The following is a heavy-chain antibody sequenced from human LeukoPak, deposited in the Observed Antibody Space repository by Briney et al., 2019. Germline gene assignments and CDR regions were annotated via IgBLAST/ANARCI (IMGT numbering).Heavy chain of an antibody. CDR2: FYPGDSDP. J-gene: IGHJ4*02. CDR3: ATRDGYNFDY. D-gene: IGHD5-24*01. CDR1: GYSFTSYW. V-gene: IGHV5-51*01. Sequence: GESLKISCKGSGYSFTSYWIGWVRQMPGRVLEWMGVFYPGDSDPRYSPSFQGQVTISADKSISTAYLQWSSLKASDTDIYYCATRDGYNFDYWGQGTLVTVSS.